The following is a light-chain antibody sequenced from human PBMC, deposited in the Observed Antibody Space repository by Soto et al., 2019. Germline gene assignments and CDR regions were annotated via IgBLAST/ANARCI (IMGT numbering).Light chain of an antibody. Sequence: EIVMKQSPATLSVSPGERGTLSCRVSQSVSNNLVWYQQKPGQAPRLLMYGSSIRATGIPARFSGSGSGTDFTLTISRVEPEDFAVYYCQQCANWPPWAFGQGTKVDIK. J-gene: IGKJ1*01. CDR1: QSVSNN. CDR3: QQCANWPPWA. V-gene: IGKV3-15*01. CDR2: GSS.